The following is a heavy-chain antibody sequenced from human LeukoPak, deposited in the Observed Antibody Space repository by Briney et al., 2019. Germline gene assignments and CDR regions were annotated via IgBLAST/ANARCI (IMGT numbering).Heavy chain of an antibody. D-gene: IGHD3-10*01. CDR2: IGASGSSA. Sequence: QPGGSLRLSCAASEFLFSSYAMNWVRQAPGKGLEWVSVIGASGSSAYYADSVKGRFTISRDNSKTTLYLQMNSLRAEDTAVYCARGLSSVNDAFDIWGPGTMVTVSS. CDR1: EFLFSSYA. J-gene: IGHJ3*02. V-gene: IGHV3-23*01. CDR3: RGLSSVNDAFDI.